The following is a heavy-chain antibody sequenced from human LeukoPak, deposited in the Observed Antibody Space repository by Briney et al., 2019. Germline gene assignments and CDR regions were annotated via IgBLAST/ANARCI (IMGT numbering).Heavy chain of an antibody. D-gene: IGHD3-22*01. V-gene: IGHV3-7*01. Sequence: PGGSLRLSCAASGFTFSSYWMSWVRQAPGKGLEWVANIKQDGSEKYYVDSVKGRFTISRDNAKNSLYLQMNGLRAEDTAVYYCARDAGYYYDSSGYLYWGQGTLVTVSS. CDR2: IKQDGSEK. CDR3: ARDAGYYYDSSGYLY. CDR1: GFTFSSYW. J-gene: IGHJ4*02.